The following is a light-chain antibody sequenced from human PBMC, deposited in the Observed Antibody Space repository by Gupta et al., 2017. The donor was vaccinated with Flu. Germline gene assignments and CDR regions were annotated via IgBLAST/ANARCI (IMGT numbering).Light chain of an antibody. J-gene: IGKJ5*01. Sequence: EILLTQSPGTLSLSPGQTATLSCRISRSVSTMYISWYQQKPGQAPRLLIYGASNRATGVPDRFRGRGSGTDFALTISRLEPEDSAGYYCQQYGTFGQGTRLEIK. CDR2: GAS. V-gene: IGKV3-20*01. CDR3: QQYGT. CDR1: RSVSTMY.